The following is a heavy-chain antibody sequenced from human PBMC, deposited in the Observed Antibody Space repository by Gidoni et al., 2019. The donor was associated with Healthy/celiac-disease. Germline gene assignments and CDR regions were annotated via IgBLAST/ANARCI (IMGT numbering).Heavy chain of an antibody. J-gene: IGHJ4*02. CDR1: GFTFSSYW. D-gene: IGHD3-10*01. CDR3: ARAVSPHWGSRRGGLDY. Sequence: EVQLVESGGGLVQPGGSLSLSCAASGFTFSSYWMHWVRQAPGKGLVWVSRINSDGSSTSYADSVKGRFTISRDNAKNTLYLQMNSLRAEDTAVYYCARAVSPHWGSRRGGLDYWGQGTLVTVSS. V-gene: IGHV3-74*01. CDR2: INSDGSST.